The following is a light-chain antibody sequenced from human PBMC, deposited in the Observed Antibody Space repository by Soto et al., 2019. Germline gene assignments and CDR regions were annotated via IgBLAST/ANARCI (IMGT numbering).Light chain of an antibody. CDR2: GAS. CDR1: QSVSYIY. CDR3: QHYGSSHT. J-gene: IGKJ2*01. Sequence: EIVLTQSPGTLSLSPGERATLSCRASQSVSYIYLAWYQQNPGQAPMLLIYGASSRTTGIPNRFSGRGSGTDITLIISRLDPDFVAVYYCQHYGSSHTFGQGTKLEIK. V-gene: IGKV3-20*01.